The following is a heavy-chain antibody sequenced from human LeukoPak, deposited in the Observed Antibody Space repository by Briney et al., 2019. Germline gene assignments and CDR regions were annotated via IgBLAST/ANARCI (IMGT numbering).Heavy chain of an antibody. CDR3: ARGVARTYYSDTSGYAAADY. V-gene: IGHV4-34*01. CDR2: INHSGST. D-gene: IGHD3-22*01. J-gene: IGHJ4*02. Sequence: SETLSLTCAVYGESFSGYYWSWIRQPPGKGLEWIGEINHSGSTNYNPSLKSRVTISVDTSKNQFSLKLSSVTAADTAGYYCARGVARTYYSDTSGYAAADYWGQGTLVTVSS. CDR1: GESFSGYY.